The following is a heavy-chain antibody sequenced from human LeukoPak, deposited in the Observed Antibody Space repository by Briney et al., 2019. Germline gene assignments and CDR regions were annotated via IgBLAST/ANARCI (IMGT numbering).Heavy chain of an antibody. CDR2: INANTGNP. CDR1: GYTFTSYA. Sequence: ASVKVSCKASGYTFTSYAMNWVRQAPGQGLEWMGWINANTGNPTYAQGFTGRFVFSLDTSVSTAYLQISSLKAENTAVYYCARESNYYGSGSYYTDYWGQGTLVTVSS. D-gene: IGHD3-10*01. V-gene: IGHV7-4-1*02. CDR3: ARESNYYGSGSYYTDY. J-gene: IGHJ4*02.